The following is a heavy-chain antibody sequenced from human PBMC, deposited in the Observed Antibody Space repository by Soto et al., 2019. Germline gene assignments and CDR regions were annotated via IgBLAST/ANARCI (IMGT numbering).Heavy chain of an antibody. CDR1: GGSINDFY. V-gene: IGHV4-59*01. D-gene: IGHD6-6*01. Sequence: SETLSLTCTVSGGSINDFYWSWIRQPPGKGLEWIGYIYYSGSTDYNPSLKGRVTISVDTSKNQFSLKLRSVTAADTAVYYCARVGGLAARTFDYWGQGTLVTV. CDR3: ARVGGLAARTFDY. CDR2: IYYSGST. J-gene: IGHJ4*02.